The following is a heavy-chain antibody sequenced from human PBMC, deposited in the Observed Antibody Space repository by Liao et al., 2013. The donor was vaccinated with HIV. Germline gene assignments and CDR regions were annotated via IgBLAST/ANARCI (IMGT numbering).Heavy chain of an antibody. V-gene: IGHV4-4*07. D-gene: IGHD6-19*01. Sequence: QVQLQESGPGLVKPSETLSLTCAVYGGSFSGYYWSWIRQPAGKGLEWIGRIYTSGSTNYNPSLKSRVTMSVDTSKNQFSLKLSSVTAADTAVYYCARDTSGWYGRPYNWFDPWGQGTLVTVSS. CDR2: IYTSGST. J-gene: IGHJ5*02. CDR3: ARDTSGWYGRPYNWFDP. CDR1: GGSFSGYY.